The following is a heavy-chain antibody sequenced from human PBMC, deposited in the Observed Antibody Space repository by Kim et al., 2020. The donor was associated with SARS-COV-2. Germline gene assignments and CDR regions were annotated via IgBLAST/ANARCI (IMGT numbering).Heavy chain of an antibody. V-gene: IGHV3-74*01. J-gene: IGHJ4*02. CDR3: AREDYFGSGSHGLDY. Sequence: GGFLRLSCAASGFTFSSYWIHWVRQAPGKGLVWVSRISSDGTFTNYADSVKGRFTISRDNAKNTLYLQINSLRAEDTAVYYCAREDYFGSGSHGLDYWGQGTLVTVSS. CDR2: ISSDGTFT. CDR1: GFTFSSYW. D-gene: IGHD3-10*01.